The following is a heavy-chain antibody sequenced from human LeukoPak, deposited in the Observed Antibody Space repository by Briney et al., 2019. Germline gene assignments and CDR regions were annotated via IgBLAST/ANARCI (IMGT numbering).Heavy chain of an antibody. Sequence: GGSLRLSCATSGSIFTTYGIHWARQAPGKGLEWVAVISYDGSNEFYTDSVKGRFTMSRDNSKNTLYLQMNSLRSDDTAVYYCARDPQRWQQLPHYWYFDLWGRGTLVMVSS. CDR1: GSIFTTYG. J-gene: IGHJ2*01. D-gene: IGHD5-24*01. CDR2: ISYDGSNE. V-gene: IGHV3-30*03. CDR3: ARDPQRWQQLPHYWYFDL.